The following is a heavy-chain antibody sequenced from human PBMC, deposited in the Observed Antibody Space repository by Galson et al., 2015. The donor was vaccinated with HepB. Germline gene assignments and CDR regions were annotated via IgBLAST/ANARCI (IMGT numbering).Heavy chain of an antibody. CDR3: ASYPAAAGTLRGYFDY. V-gene: IGHV1-69*13. J-gene: IGHJ4*02. D-gene: IGHD6-13*01. Sequence: SVTVSCKASGGTFSSYAISWVRQAPGQGLEWMGGIIPIFGTANYAQKFQGRVTITADESTSTAYMELSSLRSEDTAVYYCASYPAAAGTLRGYFDYWGQGTLVTVSS. CDR1: GGTFSSYA. CDR2: IIPIFGTA.